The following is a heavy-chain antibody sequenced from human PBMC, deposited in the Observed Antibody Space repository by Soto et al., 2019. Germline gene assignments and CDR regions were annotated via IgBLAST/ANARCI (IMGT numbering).Heavy chain of an antibody. J-gene: IGHJ5*02. CDR2: IYPGDSDT. V-gene: IGHV5-51*01. CDR1: GYSFTSYW. CDR3: ALTAPCSSTSCYFNWFDP. Sequence: GESLKLSCKGSGYSFTSYWIGWVRQMPGKGLEWMGIIYPGDSDTRYSPSFQGQVTISADKSISTAYLQWSSLKASDTAMYYCALTAPCSSTSCYFNWFDPWGQGTLVTVSS. D-gene: IGHD2-2*01.